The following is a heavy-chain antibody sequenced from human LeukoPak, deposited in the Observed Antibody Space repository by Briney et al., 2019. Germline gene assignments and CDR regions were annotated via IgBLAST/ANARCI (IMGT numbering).Heavy chain of an antibody. CDR1: GGSITSGNYY. CDR3: ERQIASSRYLPWAFDI. CDR2: IFFTGST. J-gene: IGHJ3*02. D-gene: IGHD2-2*01. Sequence: SETLSLTCTVSGGSITSGNYYWGWIRQPPGKGLEWIGDIFFTGSTYYSPSLKSRVTISVGTSTTQFSLKLTSVTAADTAVYYCERQIASSRYLPWAFDIWGQGTVVTVST. V-gene: IGHV4-39*01.